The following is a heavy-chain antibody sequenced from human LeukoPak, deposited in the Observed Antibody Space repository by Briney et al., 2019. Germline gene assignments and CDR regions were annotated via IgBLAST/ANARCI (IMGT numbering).Heavy chain of an antibody. V-gene: IGHV4-39*07. Sequence: PSETLSLTCIVSGGSISSSSYYWGWIRLPPGKGLEWIGSIYYSGSAYYNPSLKSRVSISTDTSKNQFSLTLNSVTAADTAVYYCARGSDFFDYWGQGTLVTVSS. J-gene: IGHJ4*02. CDR3: ARGSDFFDY. CDR2: IYYSGSA. CDR1: GGSISSSSYY.